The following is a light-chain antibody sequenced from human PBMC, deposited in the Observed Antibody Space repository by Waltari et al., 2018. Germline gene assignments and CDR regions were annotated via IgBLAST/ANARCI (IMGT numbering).Light chain of an antibody. CDR2: DVT. Sequence: QSALTQPASVSGSPGQSITISCTATSSDVGDYQYVSWYQQHPGKVPKLLIYDVTNRPSGISYRFSGSKSGYTASLTISGLQAEDEADYYCSSYTTRSTRVFGTGTKVTVL. J-gene: IGLJ1*01. CDR3: SSYTTRSTRV. CDR1: SSDVGDYQY. V-gene: IGLV2-14*03.